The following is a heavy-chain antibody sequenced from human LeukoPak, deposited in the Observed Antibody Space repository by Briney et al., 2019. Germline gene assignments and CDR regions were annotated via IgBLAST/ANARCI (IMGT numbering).Heavy chain of an antibody. CDR3: ARDQNEGYGDYFYYFDY. J-gene: IGHJ4*02. Sequence: PGGSLRLSCAASGFTFSSYGMHWVRQAPGKGLEWVAVAWYDGSNKYYVDSVKGRFTISRDNSKNTLYLQMNSLRAEDTAVYYCARDQNEGYGDYFYYFDYWGQGTLVTVSS. D-gene: IGHD4-17*01. CDR1: GFTFSSYG. V-gene: IGHV3-33*01. CDR2: AWYDGSNK.